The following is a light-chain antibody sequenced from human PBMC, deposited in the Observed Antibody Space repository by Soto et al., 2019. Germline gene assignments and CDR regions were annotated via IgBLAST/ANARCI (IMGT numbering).Light chain of an antibody. CDR1: QGISSW. CDR2: DAS. J-gene: IGKJ4*01. CDR3: QQYDNLPLT. V-gene: IGKV1-33*01. Sequence: PSDTSASVADRVTLTCRASQGISSWLAWYQQKSGKATKLLIYDASDLETGVPSRFSGSGSGTDFTFTINSLQPEDIATYYCQQYDNLPLTFGGGTKVDIK.